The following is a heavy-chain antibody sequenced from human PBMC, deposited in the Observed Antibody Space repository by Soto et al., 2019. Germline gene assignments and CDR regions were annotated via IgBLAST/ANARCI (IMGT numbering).Heavy chain of an antibody. CDR1: GFTFSSYG. J-gene: IGHJ4*02. Sequence: QVQLVESGGGVVQPGRSLRLSCAASGFTFSSYGMHWVRQAPGQGLEWVAVISYDGSNKYYADSVKGRFTISRDNSKNTLYRQMNSLRAEDTAVYYCAKDRDSSGYYLYYFDYWGQGTLVTVSS. D-gene: IGHD3-22*01. V-gene: IGHV3-30*18. CDR2: ISYDGSNK. CDR3: AKDRDSSGYYLYYFDY.